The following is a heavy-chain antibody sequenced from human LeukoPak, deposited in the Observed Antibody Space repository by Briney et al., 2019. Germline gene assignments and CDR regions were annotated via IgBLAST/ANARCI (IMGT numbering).Heavy chain of an antibody. Sequence: PGGSLRLSCAASGFTLSRSYLNWVRQAPGRGLEYVANIKQDGSETYYVDSVKGRFTISRDNAKSSLYLEMNSLRVEDSAVYYCARDQGIMFFDNWGQGTLATVSS. CDR3: ARDQGIMFFDN. D-gene: IGHD2-21*01. V-gene: IGHV3-7*01. J-gene: IGHJ4*02. CDR1: GFTLSRSY. CDR2: IKQDGSET.